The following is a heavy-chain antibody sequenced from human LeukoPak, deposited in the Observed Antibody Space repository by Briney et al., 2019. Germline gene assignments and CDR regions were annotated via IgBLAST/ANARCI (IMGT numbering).Heavy chain of an antibody. V-gene: IGHV4-34*01. CDR1: GGSFSGYY. D-gene: IGHD1-26*01. Sequence: SETLSLTCAVYGGSFSGYYWSWIRQPPGKGLEWIGEIDHSGSTNYNPSLKSRVTISVDTSKNQFSLKLSSVTAADTAVYYCARPYSGSYGPLDYWGQGTLVTVSS. CDR3: ARPYSGSYGPLDY. J-gene: IGHJ4*02. CDR2: IDHSGST.